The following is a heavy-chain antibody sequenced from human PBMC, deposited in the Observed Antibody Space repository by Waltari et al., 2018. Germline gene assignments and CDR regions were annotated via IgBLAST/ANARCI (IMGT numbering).Heavy chain of an antibody. D-gene: IGHD3-16*01. J-gene: IGHJ3*02. Sequence: VQRQNSCPGLVKPTGTLSLTSAASGYSISSAYYWVWTGCPPGQGLGWIGCIEHSGSTSYNPHLKSRGTISITKSKNQSAQKLSSVTAADTTVDYCARPLHGALGAFDIWGQGTMVTVSS. CDR2: IEHSGST. CDR3: ARPLHGALGAFDI. V-gene: IGHV4-38-2*01. CDR1: GYSISSAYY.